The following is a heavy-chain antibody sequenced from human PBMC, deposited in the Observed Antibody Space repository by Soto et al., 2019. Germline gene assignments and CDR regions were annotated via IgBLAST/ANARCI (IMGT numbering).Heavy chain of an antibody. Sequence: QVQLQESGPGLVKPSETLSLTCTVSGDSISTYYWSWIRQPPGKGLEWMGYFHYSANTNYNPSLTXRITISVDTSKNQFSLKLTSVTAAAAAVYYCAKTKEGGFDPWGQGILVTVSS. V-gene: IGHV4-59*01. CDR1: GDSISTYY. CDR2: FHYSANT. D-gene: IGHD3-16*01. CDR3: AKTKEGGFDP. J-gene: IGHJ5*02.